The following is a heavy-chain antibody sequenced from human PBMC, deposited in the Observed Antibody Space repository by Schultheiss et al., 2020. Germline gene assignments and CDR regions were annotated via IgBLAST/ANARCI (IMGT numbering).Heavy chain of an antibody. D-gene: IGHD3-10*01. Sequence: SETLSLTCTVSGGSISSSSYYWGWIRQPPGKGLEWIGSIYYSGSTYYNPSLKSRVTISVDTSKNQFSLKLSSVTAADTAVYYCARGFLGYRGSVRGAPRNWFDPWGQGTLVTVSS. CDR2: IYYSGST. CDR1: GGSISSSSYY. J-gene: IGHJ5*02. CDR3: ARGFLGYRGSVRGAPRNWFDP. V-gene: IGHV4-39*01.